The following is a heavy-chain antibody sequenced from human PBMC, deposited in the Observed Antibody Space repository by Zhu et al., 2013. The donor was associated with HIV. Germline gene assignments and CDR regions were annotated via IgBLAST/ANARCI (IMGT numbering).Heavy chain of an antibody. CDR3: ARDLSYCSSTSCPPPLAYYYYGMDV. Sequence: QVQLVQSGAEAKKPGSSVKVSCKASGGTFSSYAISWVRQAPGQGLEWMGGIIPIFGTANYAQKFQGRVTITADESTSTAYMELSSLRSEDTAVYYCARDLSYCSSTSCPPPLAYYYYGMDVWGQGTTVTVSS. J-gene: IGHJ6*02. D-gene: IGHD2-2*01. CDR2: IIPIFGTA. CDR1: GGTFSSYA. V-gene: IGHV1-69*01.